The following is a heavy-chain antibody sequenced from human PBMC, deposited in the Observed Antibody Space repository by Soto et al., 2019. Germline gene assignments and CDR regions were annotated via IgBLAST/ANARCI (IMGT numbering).Heavy chain of an antibody. CDR1: GFTFTKAY. J-gene: IGHJ4*02. CDR3: AAEGGYPGSNFYGAY. CDR2: IKGSHAGGTT. Sequence: EVQLVESGGGLVEPGGSIRLSCVASGFTFTKAYMTWVRQAPGKGLEWVGRIKGSHAGGTTDYATSVKGRFTISRDDSKNRLYLQMNSLKTGDSSVYYCAAEGGYPGSNFYGAYWGQGTLVTVSS. D-gene: IGHD1-26*01. V-gene: IGHV3-15*01.